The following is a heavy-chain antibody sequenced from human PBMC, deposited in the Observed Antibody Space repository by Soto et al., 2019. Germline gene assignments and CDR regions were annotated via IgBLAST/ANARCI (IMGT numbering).Heavy chain of an antibody. V-gene: IGHV4-39*07. CDR3: AREGYSSSWSTNSYYYYYGMDV. CDR2: IYHSGST. D-gene: IGHD6-13*01. J-gene: IGHJ6*02. CDR1: GGSISSISYY. Sequence: SETLSLTCTVSGGSISSISYYWGCIRQPPGKGLEWIGSIYHSGSTNYNPSLKSRVTISVDTSKNQFSLKLSSVTAADTAVYYCAREGYSSSWSTNSYYYYYGMDVWGQGTTVTVSS.